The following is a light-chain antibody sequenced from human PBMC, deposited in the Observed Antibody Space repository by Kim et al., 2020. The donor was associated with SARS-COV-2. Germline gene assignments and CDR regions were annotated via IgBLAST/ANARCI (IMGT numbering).Light chain of an antibody. CDR3: QNYTGAPYA. CDR2: GAS. CDR1: QAIGDY. Sequence: GDRVTITCRASQAIGDYLAWFQQKPGKVPKLLIYGASVLQSGVPSRFSGSGSGTDFILTISGLQPEDFATYYCQNYTGAPYAFGQGTKLEI. J-gene: IGKJ2*01. V-gene: IGKV1-27*01.